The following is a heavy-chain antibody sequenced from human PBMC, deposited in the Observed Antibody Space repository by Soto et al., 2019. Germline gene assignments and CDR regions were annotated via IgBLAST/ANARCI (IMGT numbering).Heavy chain of an antibody. V-gene: IGHV4-31*03. D-gene: IGHD6-13*01. J-gene: IGHJ5*02. CDR2: IYYSGST. Sequence: SETLSLTCTVSGGSISSGGYYWSWIRQHPGKGLEWIGYIYYSGSTYYNPSLKSRVTISVDTSKNQFSLKLSSVTAADTAVYYCARELGSSWSDSYNWFDPWGQGTLVTVSS. CDR1: GGSISSGGYY. CDR3: ARELGSSWSDSYNWFDP.